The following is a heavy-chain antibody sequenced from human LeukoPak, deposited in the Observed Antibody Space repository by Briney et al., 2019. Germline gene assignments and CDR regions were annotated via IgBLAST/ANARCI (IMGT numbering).Heavy chain of an antibody. Sequence: GESLRLACAASGFTFSAYWMTWVRQPPGKGLEWVANIKQDSSESYYVDSVKGRFTISRDNAKSTVYLQMSSLRAEDTAVYYCEREGVFCVRNCISNSGARFDPWGQGTLVTVSS. CDR2: IKQDSSES. J-gene: IGHJ5*02. V-gene: IGHV3-7*01. D-gene: IGHD2-2*01. CDR3: EREGVFCVRNCISNSGARFDP. CDR1: GFTFSAYW.